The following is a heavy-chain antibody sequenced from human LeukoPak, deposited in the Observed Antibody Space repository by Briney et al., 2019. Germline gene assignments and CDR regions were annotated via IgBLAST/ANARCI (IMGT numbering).Heavy chain of an antibody. CDR1: GFTFSSYS. Sequence: GGSLRLSCAASGFTFSSYSMNWVRQAPGKGLEWVSSISSSSSYIYYADSVKGRFTISRGNAKNSLYLQMNSLRAEDTAVYYCARDPGAVAGYWGQGTLVTVSS. J-gene: IGHJ4*02. D-gene: IGHD6-19*01. V-gene: IGHV3-21*01. CDR2: ISSSSSYI. CDR3: ARDPGAVAGY.